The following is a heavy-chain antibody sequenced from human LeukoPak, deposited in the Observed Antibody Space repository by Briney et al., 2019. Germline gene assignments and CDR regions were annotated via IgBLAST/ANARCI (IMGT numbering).Heavy chain of an antibody. CDR2: INSDGSNR. Sequence: GGSLRLSCEASGFTFSIYGMHWVRQGPGKGLVWVSRINSDGSNRRYADSVKGRFTISRDNAKNTLYLQMNSLRAEDTAVYYCVREGTAAEFDYWGQGNLATVSS. J-gene: IGHJ4*02. V-gene: IGHV3-74*01. D-gene: IGHD6-13*01. CDR3: VREGTAAEFDY. CDR1: GFTFSIYG.